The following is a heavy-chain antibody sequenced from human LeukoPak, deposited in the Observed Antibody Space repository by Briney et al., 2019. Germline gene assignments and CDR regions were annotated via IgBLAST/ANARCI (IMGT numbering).Heavy chain of an antibody. D-gene: IGHD6-19*01. CDR3: ATDIGYSSGWYVDY. CDR2: IKQDGSEK. V-gene: IGHV3-7*01. J-gene: IGHJ4*02. CDR1: GFTFSSYW. Sequence: GGSLRLSCAASGFTFSSYWMSWVRQAPGKGLEWVANIKQDGSEKYYVDSVKGRFTISRDNAKNSLYLQMNSLRAEDTAVYYCATDIGYSSGWYVDYWGQGTLVTVSS.